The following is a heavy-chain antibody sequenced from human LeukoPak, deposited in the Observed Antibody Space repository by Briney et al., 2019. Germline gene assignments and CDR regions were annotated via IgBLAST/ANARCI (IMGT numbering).Heavy chain of an antibody. D-gene: IGHD3-10*01. CDR2: INPNSGGT. V-gene: IGHV1-2*02. CDR3: ARDWAYYYGSGSYYAGGYFDY. J-gene: IGHJ4*02. CDR1: GYTFTGYY. Sequence: ASVKVSCKASGYTFTGYYVHWVRQAPGQGLEWMGWINPNSGGTNYAQKFQGRVTMTRDTSISTAYMELSRLRSDDTAVYYCARDWAYYYGSGSYYAGGYFDYWGQGTLVTVSS.